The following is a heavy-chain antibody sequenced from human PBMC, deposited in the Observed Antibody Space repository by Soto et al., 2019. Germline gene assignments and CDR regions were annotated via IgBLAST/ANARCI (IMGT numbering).Heavy chain of an antibody. V-gene: IGHV4-59*11. CDR3: ARGQRRGGSSGWSL. CDR1: GGSISSHY. D-gene: IGHD6-19*01. CDR2: IYDSVKT. Sequence: SETLSLTCTVSGGSISSHYWTWIWIRQLPGRGLEWVGYIYDSVKTKYNPSLKSRVTISVDTSKNQFSLQLSSVTAADTAVYYCARGQRRGGSSGWSLWGQGTLVTVSS. J-gene: IGHJ4*02.